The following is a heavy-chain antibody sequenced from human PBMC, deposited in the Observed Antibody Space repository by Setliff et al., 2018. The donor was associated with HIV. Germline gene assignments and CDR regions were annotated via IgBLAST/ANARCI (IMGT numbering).Heavy chain of an antibody. D-gene: IGHD3-22*01. V-gene: IGHV1-24*01. Sequence: ASVKVSCKVSAYTLSELSMHWVRQAPGEGLEWMGGFDPEDGETIYAEKFQGRVTMTEDTTTETAYMELSSLRSEDTAVYYCARGVVVSYYYYYYMDVWGKGTTVTVSS. CDR1: AYTLSELS. CDR3: ARGVVVSYYYYYYMDV. CDR2: FDPEDGET. J-gene: IGHJ6*03.